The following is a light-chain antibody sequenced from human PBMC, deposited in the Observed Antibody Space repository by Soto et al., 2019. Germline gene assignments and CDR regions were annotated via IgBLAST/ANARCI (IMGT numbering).Light chain of an antibody. CDR1: QSIGDN. Sequence: EIVMTQSPATLSVSPGESATLSCRASQSIGDNLAWYQQKPGLAPRLLIYHTSTRATGVPARFSGSGSGTEFSLTISSLQSEDFAVYYCQRYDNWPLTFGGGTKVEIK. CDR2: HTS. J-gene: IGKJ4*01. CDR3: QRYDNWPLT. V-gene: IGKV3-15*01.